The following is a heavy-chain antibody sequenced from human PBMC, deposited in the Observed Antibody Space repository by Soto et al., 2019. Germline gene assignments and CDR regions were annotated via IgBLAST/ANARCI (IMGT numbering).Heavy chain of an antibody. Sequence: PSETLSLTCTVSGGSISSYYWSWIRQPPGKGLEWTGYIYYSGSTNYNPSLKSRVTISVDTSKNQFSLKLSSVTAADTAVYYCARYGSGSSVWFDPWGQGTLVTVSS. CDR3: ARYGSGSSVWFDP. CDR2: IYYSGST. J-gene: IGHJ5*02. D-gene: IGHD3-10*01. V-gene: IGHV4-59*01. CDR1: GGSISSYY.